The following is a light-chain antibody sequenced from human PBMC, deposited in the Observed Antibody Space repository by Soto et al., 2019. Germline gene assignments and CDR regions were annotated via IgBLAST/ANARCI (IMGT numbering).Light chain of an antibody. J-gene: IGKJ2*01. CDR2: GAS. CDR1: QSINSE. Sequence: EIVMTQSPATLSLSPGERAALSCRASQSINSELAWYQQKPGQPPRLLIYGASTRATGVPARFTGSESGSEFTLTISRLQYEDFPVYYCQEGHNWPLTFGQGTRLEI. CDR3: QEGHNWPLT. V-gene: IGKV3-15*01.